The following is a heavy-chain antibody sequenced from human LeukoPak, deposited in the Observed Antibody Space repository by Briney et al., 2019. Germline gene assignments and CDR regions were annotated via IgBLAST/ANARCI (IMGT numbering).Heavy chain of an antibody. Sequence: CSVKVSCKSSGGPFNNYAINWVRQAPGQGLEWMGRIISSLDYANYAQIRVTITADKSTATPYMELSGLRYEDTAVYYCARRTDHVDDAFDVWGQGTMVTVSS. V-gene: IGHV1-69*04. D-gene: IGHD3/OR15-3a*01. CDR3: ARRTDHVDDAFDV. CDR1: GGPFNNYA. CDR2: IISSLDYA. J-gene: IGHJ3*01.